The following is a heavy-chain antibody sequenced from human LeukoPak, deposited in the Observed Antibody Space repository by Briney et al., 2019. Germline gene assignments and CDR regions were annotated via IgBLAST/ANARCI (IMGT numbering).Heavy chain of an antibody. D-gene: IGHD3-22*01. V-gene: IGHV4-39*07. Sequence: SETLSLTCNVSGGSISSSSYYWGWIRQPPGKELEWIGSIYYSGTTYYNPSLKSRVTISVDTSKNQFSLKLSSETAADTAVYYCARDSSGYSGLGYWGQGTLVTVSS. CDR3: ARDSSGYSGLGY. CDR2: IYYSGTT. J-gene: IGHJ4*02. CDR1: GGSISSSSYY.